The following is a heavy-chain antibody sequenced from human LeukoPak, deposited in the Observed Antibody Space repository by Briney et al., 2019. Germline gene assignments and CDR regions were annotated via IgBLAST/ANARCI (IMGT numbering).Heavy chain of an antibody. Sequence: GESLKISCKGSGYTFTRHWIGWVRQMPGKGLEWMGILYPGDSDTRYSPSFQGQVTISADKSISTAYLQWSSLEASDTAMYYCARHTGADYWGQGTLVTVSS. V-gene: IGHV5-51*01. CDR1: GYTFTRHW. CDR3: ARHTGADY. J-gene: IGHJ4*02. CDR2: LYPGDSDT. D-gene: IGHD1-14*01.